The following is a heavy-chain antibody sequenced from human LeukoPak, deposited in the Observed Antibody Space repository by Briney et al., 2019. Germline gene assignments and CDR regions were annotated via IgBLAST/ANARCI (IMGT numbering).Heavy chain of an antibody. V-gene: IGHV1-69*04. CDR2: IIPILGIA. CDR3: ARGTDDYGDYLHFDY. D-gene: IGHD4-17*01. Sequence: SVKVSCKASGGTFSSYAISWVRQAPGQGLEWMGRIIPILGIANYAQKFQGRVTITADKSTSTAYMELSSLRSEDTAVYYCARGTDDYGDYLHFDYWGQGTLVTVSS. J-gene: IGHJ4*02. CDR1: GGTFSSYA.